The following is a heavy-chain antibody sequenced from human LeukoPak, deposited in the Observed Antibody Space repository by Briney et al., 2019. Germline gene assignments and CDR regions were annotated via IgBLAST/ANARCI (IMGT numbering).Heavy chain of an antibody. V-gene: IGHV3-53*01. CDR1: GFTVIASY. J-gene: IGHJ6*02. CDR2: IDTGGST. D-gene: IGHD6-13*01. CDR3: ASIIAAAPPV. Sequence: GGSLRLSCAASGFTVIASYVNWVRQAPGKGLEWVSLIDTGGSTYYAASVKGRFTISRDKSRNTLYLQMNSLRAEDTAVYYCASIIAAAPPVWGQGTTVTVSS.